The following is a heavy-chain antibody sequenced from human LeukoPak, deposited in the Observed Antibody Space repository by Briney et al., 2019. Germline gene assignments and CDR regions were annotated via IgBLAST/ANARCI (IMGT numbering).Heavy chain of an antibody. CDR1: GFTFSSYD. V-gene: IGHV3-13*01. Sequence: GGSLRLSCAASGFTFSSYDMHWVRQGTGKGLEWVSAIGTAGDTYYPGSVKGRFIISRENAKNSLFLQMNSLRAGDTAVYYCARGLGGDSSWYFFDYWGQGTLVTVSS. D-gene: IGHD6-13*01. CDR2: IGTAGDT. J-gene: IGHJ4*02. CDR3: ARGLGGDSSWYFFDY.